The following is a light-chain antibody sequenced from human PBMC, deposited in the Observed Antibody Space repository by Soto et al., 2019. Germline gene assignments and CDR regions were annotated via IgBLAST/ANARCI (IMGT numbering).Light chain of an antibody. CDR2: GAS. J-gene: IGKJ1*01. CDR1: QSISRY. CDR3: QQYGTSPCT. Sequence: EIVLTHSPATLSVSPGERTTLSCRASQSISRYLAWYQQKPGQAPRLLIYGASTRATGIPDRFSGSGSGTDFTLTISRVEPEDFALYYCQQYGTSPCTFGEGTKVDI. V-gene: IGKV3-20*01.